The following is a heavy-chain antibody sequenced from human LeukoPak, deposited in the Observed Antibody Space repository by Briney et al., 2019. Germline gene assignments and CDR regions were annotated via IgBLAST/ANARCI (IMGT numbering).Heavy chain of an antibody. Sequence: SQTLSLTRTVSCGSVSSSGYSWKWIRQPPGKTLEWIGYTYYSGRTNYNPSLKSRVTISLDTSKNQFSLRLTSVTAADTAVYYCALRRLTSAQIIEDNWFDPWGQGTLVTVSS. CDR2: TYYSGRT. D-gene: IGHD2/OR15-2a*01. J-gene: IGHJ5*02. CDR3: ALRRLTSAQIIEDNWFDP. CDR1: CGSVSSSGYS. V-gene: IGHV4-61*08.